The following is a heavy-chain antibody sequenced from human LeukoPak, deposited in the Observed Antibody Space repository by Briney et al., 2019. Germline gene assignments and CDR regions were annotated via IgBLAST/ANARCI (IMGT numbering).Heavy chain of an antibody. J-gene: IGHJ6*03. D-gene: IGHD2-21*02. CDR2: INPNSGGT. Sequence: ASVKVSCKASGYTFIGYYIHWVRQAPGQGLEWMGWINPNSGGTNSAQNFQGRVTMTRDTSISTAYMELTRLRSEDTAVYYCARVTDSYYYYIDVWGKGTTVTVSS. CDR1: GYTFIGYY. V-gene: IGHV1-2*02. CDR3: ARVTDSYYYYIDV.